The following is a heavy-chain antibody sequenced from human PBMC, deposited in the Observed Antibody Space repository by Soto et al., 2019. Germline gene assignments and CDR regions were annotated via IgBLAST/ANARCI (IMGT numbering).Heavy chain of an antibody. CDR1: GYTFTSYA. V-gene: IGHV1-3*01. CDR2: INAGNGNT. CDR3: ASGIAVAGTYYYYGMDV. D-gene: IGHD6-19*01. Sequence: ASVKVSCKASGYTFTSYAMHWVRQAPGQRLEWMGWINAGNGNTKYSQKFQGRVTITRDTSASTAYMELSSLRSEDTAVYYCASGIAVAGTYYYYGMDVWGQGTTVTAP. J-gene: IGHJ6*02.